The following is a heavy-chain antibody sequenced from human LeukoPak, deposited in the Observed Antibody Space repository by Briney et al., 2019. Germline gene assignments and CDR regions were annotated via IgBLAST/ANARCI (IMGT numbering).Heavy chain of an antibody. CDR3: ARSSGSYSYYYYYMDV. D-gene: IGHD1-26*01. Sequence: ASVKVSCKASGYTFTSYDINRVRQATGQGLEWMGWMNPNSGNTGYAQKFQGRVTMTRNTSISTAYMELSSLRSEDTAVYYCARSSGSYSYYYYYMDVWGKGTTVTVSS. CDR2: MNPNSGNT. J-gene: IGHJ6*03. V-gene: IGHV1-8*01. CDR1: GYTFTSYD.